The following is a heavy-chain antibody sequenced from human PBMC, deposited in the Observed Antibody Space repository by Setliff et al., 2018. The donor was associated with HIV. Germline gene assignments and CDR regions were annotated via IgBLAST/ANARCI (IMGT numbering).Heavy chain of an antibody. CDR2: LRYDGTPR. D-gene: IGHD2-2*01. V-gene: IGHV3-30*02. Sequence: GGSLRLSCIASGFTVTDYGMHWVRQTPGKGLGWGEFLRYDGTPRYQADSVKARFTISRDNSKNTLYLQMNSLRAEDTAVYYCAKDGYCSSTSCYQWFNPWGQGTLVTVSS. J-gene: IGHJ5*02. CDR3: AKDGYCSSTSCYQWFNP. CDR1: GFTVTDYG.